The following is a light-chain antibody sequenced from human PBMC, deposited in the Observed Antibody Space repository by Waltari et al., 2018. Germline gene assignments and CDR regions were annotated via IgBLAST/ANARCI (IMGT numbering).Light chain of an antibody. CDR3: LQRNNWPPT. CDR2: NAI. V-gene: IGKV3-11*01. Sequence: EIILTQSPATLSLSPGDRATLSCRASQSASNSLSWYQQKPGQAPRLLIYNAITRATATPARFSGSGYGTDFTLTIDSLEPEDSAVYFCLQRNNWPPTFGGGTTVEIK. CDR1: QSASNS. J-gene: IGKJ4*02.